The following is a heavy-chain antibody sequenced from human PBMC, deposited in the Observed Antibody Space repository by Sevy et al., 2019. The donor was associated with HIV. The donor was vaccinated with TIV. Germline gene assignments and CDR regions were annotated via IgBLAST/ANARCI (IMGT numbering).Heavy chain of an antibody. CDR1: TFTFGHYA. D-gene: IGHD3-16*01. CDR3: ARDWGTPPTAILYYFDF. J-gene: IGHJ4*02. Sequence: GGSLRLSCAASTFTFGHYAMHWVRQAPGKGLQWVAGISYEGSNEYYTDSVKGRFTISRDNSKNTLSLEMNNLRVEDTALYYCARDWGTPPTAILYYFDFWGQGIPVTVSS. CDR2: ISYEGSNE. V-gene: IGHV3-30*04.